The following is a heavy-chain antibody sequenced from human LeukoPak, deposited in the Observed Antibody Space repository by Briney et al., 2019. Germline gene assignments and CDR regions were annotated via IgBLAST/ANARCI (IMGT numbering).Heavy chain of an antibody. CDR2: ISGSGGST. J-gene: IGHJ4*02. D-gene: IGHD3-10*01. Sequence: PGGSLRLSCAASGFTFSSYAMSWVRQAPGKGLEWVSAISGSGGSTYYADSVKGRFTISSDNSKNTLYLQMNSLRAEDTAVYYCARKYYGSGSYYPPNFDYWGQGTLVTVSS. CDR3: ARKYYGSGSYYPPNFDY. CDR1: GFTFSSYA. V-gene: IGHV3-23*01.